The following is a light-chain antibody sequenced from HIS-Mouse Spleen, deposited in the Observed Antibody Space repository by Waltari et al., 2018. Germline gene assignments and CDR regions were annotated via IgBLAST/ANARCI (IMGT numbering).Light chain of an antibody. J-gene: IGKJ1*01. Sequence: EIVITQSPATLSVSPGERATPSCTASQSDSTNLARYQQKPGQAPRLPIYGASTRATGIPASFSGSGSGTEFTLTISSMQSEDLAVYYCQQYNNWPWTFGQGTKVEIK. CDR2: GAS. CDR3: QQYNNWPWT. V-gene: IGKV3-15*01. CDR1: QSDSTN.